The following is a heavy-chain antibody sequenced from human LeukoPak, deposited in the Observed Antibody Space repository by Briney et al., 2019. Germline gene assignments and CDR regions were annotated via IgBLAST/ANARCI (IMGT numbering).Heavy chain of an antibody. D-gene: IGHD3-22*01. V-gene: IGHV1-46*01. CDR2: INPSGGST. J-gene: IGHJ5*02. CDR1: GYTFSSYY. Sequence: ASVKVSCKASGYTFSSYYMHWVRQAPGQGLEWLGIINPSGGSTSYAQKFQGRFTITRDKSKTTVYMDLSSLRSEDTAMYYCARGLPGRVHDNSKRGLFDPWGQGTLVTVSS. CDR3: ARGLPGRVHDNSKRGLFDP.